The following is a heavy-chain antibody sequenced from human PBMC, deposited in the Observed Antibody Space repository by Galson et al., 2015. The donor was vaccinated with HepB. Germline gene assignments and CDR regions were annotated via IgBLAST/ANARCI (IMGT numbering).Heavy chain of an antibody. J-gene: IGHJ4*02. CDR3: AKEYYQHIFHY. Sequence: SLRLSCAASGFTFSRDAMSWVRQAPGKGLEWVSTISHSGDNTFYIDAVKGRFTISRDNSKNTWFLQMDSLRAEDTAVYFCAKEYYQHIFHYWGQGALVTVSS. CDR2: ISHSGDNT. CDR1: GFTFSRDA. D-gene: IGHD2-2*01. V-gene: IGHV3-23*01.